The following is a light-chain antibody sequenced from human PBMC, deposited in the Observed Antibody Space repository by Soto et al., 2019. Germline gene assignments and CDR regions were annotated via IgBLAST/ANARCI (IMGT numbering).Light chain of an antibody. CDR2: GNS. J-gene: IGLJ3*02. CDR3: QSYDSSLSGV. Sequence: QSVLTQPPSVSGAPGQRVTISCTWSSSNIGAGYDVHWYQQLPGTAPKLLIYGNSNRPSGVPDRVSGSKSGTSASLAITGLQAEDEADYYCQSYDSSLSGVFGGGTKLTVL. V-gene: IGLV1-40*01. CDR1: SSNIGAGYD.